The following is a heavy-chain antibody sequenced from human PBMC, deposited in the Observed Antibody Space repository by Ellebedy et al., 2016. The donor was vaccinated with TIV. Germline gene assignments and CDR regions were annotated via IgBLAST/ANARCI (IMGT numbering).Heavy chain of an antibody. CDR2: ISGSGGST. V-gene: IGHV3-23*01. CDR3: AREGDTAMVHGMDV. Sequence: GESLKISCAASGFTFSSYAMSWVRQAPGKGLVWVSAISGSGGSTYYADSVKGRFTISRDNSKNTLYLQMNSLRAEDTAVYYCAREGDTAMVHGMDVWGQGTTVTVSS. J-gene: IGHJ6*02. D-gene: IGHD5-18*01. CDR1: GFTFSSYA.